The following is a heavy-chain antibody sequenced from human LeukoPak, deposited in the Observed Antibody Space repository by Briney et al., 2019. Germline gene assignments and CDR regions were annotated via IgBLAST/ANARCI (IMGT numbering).Heavy chain of an antibody. CDR2: INHSGST. Sequence: SETLSLTCAVYGGSFSGYYWSWIRQPPGKGLEWIGEINHSGSTNYNPSLKSRVTISVDTSKNQFSLKLSSVTAADTAVYYCARVASSTSRSKQLRAKNRGAFDYWGQGTLVTVSS. D-gene: IGHD2-2*01. CDR1: GGSFSGYY. V-gene: IGHV4-34*01. J-gene: IGHJ4*02. CDR3: ARVASSTSRSKQLRAKNRGAFDY.